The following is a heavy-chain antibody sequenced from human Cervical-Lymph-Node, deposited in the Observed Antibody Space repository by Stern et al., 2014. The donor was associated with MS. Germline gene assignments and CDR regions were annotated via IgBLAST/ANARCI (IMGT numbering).Heavy chain of an antibody. CDR3: AAKRDYYDSSGTDAFDI. V-gene: IGHV1-58*01. D-gene: IGHD3-22*01. J-gene: IGHJ3*02. CDR1: GFTFTSSA. CDR2: IVGGSGNT. Sequence: QLVESGPEVKKPGTSVKVSCKASGFTFTSSAVQWVRQARGQSLEWIGWIVGGSGNTNYAQKCQERFTIPRAMSTSTADMELSSLRFEDTAVYYCAAKRDYYDSSGTDAFDIWGQGTMVTVSS.